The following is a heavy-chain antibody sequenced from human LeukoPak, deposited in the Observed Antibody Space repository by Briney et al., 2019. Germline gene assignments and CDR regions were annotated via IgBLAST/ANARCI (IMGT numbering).Heavy chain of an antibody. Sequence: TGGSLRLSCAASGFTFSSYGMSWVRQAPGKGLEWVSAISGSGGSTYYADSVKGRFTISRDNSKNTLYLQMNSLRAEDTAVYYCAKDQRPLVGSLYSSSWYVVYWGQGTLVTVSS. D-gene: IGHD6-13*01. CDR3: AKDQRPLVGSLYSSSWYVVY. CDR1: GFTFSSYG. CDR2: ISGSGGST. J-gene: IGHJ4*02. V-gene: IGHV3-23*01.